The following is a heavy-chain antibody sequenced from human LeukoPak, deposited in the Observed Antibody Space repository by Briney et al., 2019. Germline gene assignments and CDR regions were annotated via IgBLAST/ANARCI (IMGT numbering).Heavy chain of an antibody. Sequence: PSETLSLTCAVYGGSFSGYYWSWIRQPPGKGLEWIGEINHSGSTNYNPSLKSRVTISVDTSKNQFSLKLSSVTAADTAVYYCATDFWSGYYGIDYWGQGTLVTVSS. CDR1: GGSFSGYY. V-gene: IGHV4-34*01. CDR3: ATDFWSGYYGIDY. J-gene: IGHJ4*02. CDR2: INHSGST. D-gene: IGHD3-3*01.